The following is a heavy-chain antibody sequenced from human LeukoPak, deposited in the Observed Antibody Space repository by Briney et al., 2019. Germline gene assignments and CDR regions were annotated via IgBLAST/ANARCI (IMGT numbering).Heavy chain of an antibody. CDR1: GYTFTSYD. J-gene: IGHJ6*02. CDR3: ARVTYSSSWHYYGMDV. D-gene: IGHD6-13*01. CDR2: MNPNSGNT. Sequence: ASVKVSCKASGYTFTSYDINWVRQATGQGLEWMGWMNPNSGNTGYAQKFQGRVTMTRNTSISTAYMELSSLRSEDTAVYYCARVTYSSSWHYYGMDVWGQGTTVTVSS. V-gene: IGHV1-8*01.